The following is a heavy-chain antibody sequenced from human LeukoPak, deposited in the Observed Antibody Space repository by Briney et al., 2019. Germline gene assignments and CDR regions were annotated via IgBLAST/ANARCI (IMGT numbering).Heavy chain of an antibody. V-gene: IGHV1-8*01. CDR3: ARRKVGYNYRVLDY. Sequence: ASVKVSCKASGYTFTSYDINWVRQATGQGLEWMGWMNPNSGNTGYAQKFQGRVTMTRNTSISTAYMELSSLRSEDTAVYYCARRKVGYNYRVLDYWGQGTLVTVSS. D-gene: IGHD5-24*01. J-gene: IGHJ4*02. CDR1: GYTFTSYD. CDR2: MNPNSGNT.